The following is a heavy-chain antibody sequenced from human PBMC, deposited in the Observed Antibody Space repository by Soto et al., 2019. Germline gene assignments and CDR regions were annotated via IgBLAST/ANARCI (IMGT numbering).Heavy chain of an antibody. V-gene: IGHV4-39*01. Sequence: QLQLQESGPGLVKPSETLSLTCTVSGGSISSSRDYWGWIRQPPGKGLEWIGSIFSSGSTYYNPSLRSRVTISVDSSKNQFSLRLSSVTAADTAVYYCARIQNFYYYYMDVWGKGTTVTVSS. CDR3: ARIQNFYYYYMDV. CDR2: IFSSGST. CDR1: GGSISSSRDY. J-gene: IGHJ6*03.